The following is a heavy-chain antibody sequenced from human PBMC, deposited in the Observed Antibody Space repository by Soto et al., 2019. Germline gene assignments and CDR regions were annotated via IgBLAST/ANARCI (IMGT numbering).Heavy chain of an antibody. CDR2: IYYGGTT. D-gene: IGHD2-21*01. CDR3: ARHDVIARLQNGMGV. Sequence: QVQLKESGPGLLKPSETLSLTCTVSGGSVSGYYWSCLRQPPGKGLEWIGYIYYGGTTLYTPSLQSLVTILVVTSKDQVFLQLKSVTAADTAVYYCARHDVIARLQNGMGVWGQGTTVIVS. J-gene: IGHJ6*02. CDR1: GGSVSGYY. V-gene: IGHV4-59*02.